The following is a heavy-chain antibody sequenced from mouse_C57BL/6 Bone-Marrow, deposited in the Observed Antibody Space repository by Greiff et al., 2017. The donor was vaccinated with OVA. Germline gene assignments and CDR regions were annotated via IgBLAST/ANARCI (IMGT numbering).Heavy chain of an antibody. V-gene: IGHV10-1*01. CDR3: VRRGNGAY. Sequence: DVKLVESGGGLVQPKGSLKLSCAASGFSFNTYAMNWVRQAPGKGLEWVARIRSKSNNYATYYADSVKDRFTISRDDSESMLYLQMNNLKTEDTAMYYCVRRGNGAYWGQGTLVTVSA. D-gene: IGHD2-1*01. CDR2: IRSKSNNYAT. CDR1: GFSFNTYA. J-gene: IGHJ3*01.